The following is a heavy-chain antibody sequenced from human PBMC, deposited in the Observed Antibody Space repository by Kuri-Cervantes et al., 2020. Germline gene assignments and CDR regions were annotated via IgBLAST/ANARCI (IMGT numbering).Heavy chain of an antibody. CDR1: GFTFSSYW. CDR3: ARGDDAFDI. Sequence: GESLKISCAASGFTFSSYWMSWVRQAPGKGLEWVANIKQDGSEKYYVDSVKGRFTISRDSAKNSLYLQMNSLRAEDTAVYYCARGDDAFDIWGQGTMVTVSS. CDR2: IKQDGSEK. V-gene: IGHV3-7*01. J-gene: IGHJ3*02.